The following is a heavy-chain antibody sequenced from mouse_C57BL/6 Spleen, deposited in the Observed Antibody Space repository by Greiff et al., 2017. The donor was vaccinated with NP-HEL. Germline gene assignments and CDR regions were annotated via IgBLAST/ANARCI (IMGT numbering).Heavy chain of an antibody. CDR2: IWSDGST. J-gene: IGHJ4*01. D-gene: IGHD2-4*01. Sequence: VKLMESGPGLVAPSQSLSITCTVSGFSLTSYGVHWVRQPPGKGLEWLVVIWSDGSTTYNSALKSRLSISKDNSKSQVFLKMNSLQTDDTAMYYCAKGDYDEDYAMDYWGQGTSVTVAS. CDR1: GFSLTSYG. V-gene: IGHV2-6*03. CDR3: AKGDYDEDYAMDY.